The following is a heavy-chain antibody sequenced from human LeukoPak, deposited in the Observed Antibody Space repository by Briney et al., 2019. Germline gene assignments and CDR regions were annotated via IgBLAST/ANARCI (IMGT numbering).Heavy chain of an antibody. J-gene: IGHJ4*02. Sequence: GGSLRLSCAASGFTFSSYEMNWVRQAPGKGLEWVSYISSSGHTMYYADSVEGRFTISRDNAKNSLYLQMTSLRAEDTAVYYCAKTTPGYDYWGQGTLVTVSS. V-gene: IGHV3-48*03. D-gene: IGHD1-1*01. CDR2: ISSSGHTM. CDR3: AKTTPGYDY. CDR1: GFTFSSYE.